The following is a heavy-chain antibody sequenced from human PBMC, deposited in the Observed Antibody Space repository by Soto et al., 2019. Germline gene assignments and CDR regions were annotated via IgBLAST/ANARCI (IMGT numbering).Heavy chain of an antibody. CDR2: IIPIFGTA. D-gene: IGHD3-16*01. CDR1: GGTISIYA. J-gene: IGHJ6*02. Sequence: VASVKVSCKASGGTISIYAIMWVRQAPGQGLEWMGGIIPIFGTANYAQKFQGRVTITADESTSTAYMELSSLRSEDTAVYYCARLLLGGMDVWGQGTTVTVSS. CDR3: ARLLLGGMDV. V-gene: IGHV1-69*13.